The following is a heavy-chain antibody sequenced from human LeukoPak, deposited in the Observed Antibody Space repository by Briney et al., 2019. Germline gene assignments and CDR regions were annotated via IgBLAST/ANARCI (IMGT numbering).Heavy chain of an antibody. CDR1: GGSISSYY. V-gene: IGHV4-4*07. D-gene: IGHD6-13*01. Sequence: PSDTLSLTCTVSGGSISSYYWSWIRQPAGKGLEWIGRIYTSGSTNYNPSLKSRVTMSVDTSKNQFSLKLSSVTAADTAVYYCARDRGIAAANNWFDPWSQGTLVTVSS. J-gene: IGHJ5*02. CDR2: IYTSGST. CDR3: ARDRGIAAANNWFDP.